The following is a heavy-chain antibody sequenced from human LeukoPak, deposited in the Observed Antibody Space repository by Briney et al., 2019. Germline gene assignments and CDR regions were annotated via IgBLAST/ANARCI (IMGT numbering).Heavy chain of an antibody. CDR3: ARDGDGQWLVYNWFDP. D-gene: IGHD6-19*01. CDR2: TYYRSKWYN. CDR1: GDSVSSNSAA. J-gene: IGHJ5*02. V-gene: IGHV6-1*01. Sequence: SQTLSLTCALSGDSVSSNSAAWNWIRQSPSRGLEWLGRTYYRSKWYNDYAVSVKSRITINPDTSKNQFSLQLNSVTPEDTAVYYCARDGDGQWLVYNWFDPWGQGTLVTVSS.